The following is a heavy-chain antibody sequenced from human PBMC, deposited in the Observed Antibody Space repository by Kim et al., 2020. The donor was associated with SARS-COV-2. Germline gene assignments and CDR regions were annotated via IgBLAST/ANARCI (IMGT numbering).Heavy chain of an antibody. CDR1: GFTFSAYD. J-gene: IGHJ3*01. V-gene: IGHV3-48*02. D-gene: IGHD3-16*01. CDR2: ITKNSATI. CDR3: VRDCCGSGFD. Sequence: GGSLRLSCATSGFTFSAYDMHWVRLPPGKGLEWLSLITKNSATIYYADSVKGRFTISRDNAKNSLYLQMNSLRDEDTGVYYCVRDCCGSGFD.